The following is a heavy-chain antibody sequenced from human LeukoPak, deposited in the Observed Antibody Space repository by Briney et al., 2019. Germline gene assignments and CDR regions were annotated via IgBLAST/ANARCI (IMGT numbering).Heavy chain of an antibody. CDR3: ARGVGELVLGDPLLYYYYYMDV. CDR2: INHSGST. D-gene: IGHD3-10*01. V-gene: IGHV4-34*01. J-gene: IGHJ6*03. Sequence: PSETLSLTCAVYGGSFSGYYWSWIRQPPGKGLEWIGEINHSGSTNYNPSLKSRVTISVDTSKNQFSLKLSSVTAADTAVYYCARGVGELVLGDPLLYYYYYMDVWGKGTTVTVSS. CDR1: GGSFSGYY.